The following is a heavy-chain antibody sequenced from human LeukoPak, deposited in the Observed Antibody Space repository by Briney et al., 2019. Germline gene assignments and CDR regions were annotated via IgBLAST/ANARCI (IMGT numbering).Heavy chain of an antibody. V-gene: IGHV1-46*01. CDR3: ARAKGERIAAAGTHDAFDI. J-gene: IGHJ3*02. CDR2: INPSGGST. Sequence: ASVKVSCKASGYTFTSYYMHWVRQAPGQGLEWMGIINPSGGSTSYAQKFQGRVTMTRDTSTSTVYMELSSLRSEDTAVYYCARAKGERIAAAGTHDAFDIWGQGTMVTVSS. CDR1: GYTFTSYY. D-gene: IGHD6-13*01.